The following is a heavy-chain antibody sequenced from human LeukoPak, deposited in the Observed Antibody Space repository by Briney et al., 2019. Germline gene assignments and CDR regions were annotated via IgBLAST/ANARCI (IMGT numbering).Heavy chain of an antibody. CDR1: GFTVSSNY. V-gene: IGHV3-48*04. CDR2: ISSFSSTI. Sequence: GGSLRLSCAASGFTVSSNYMSWVRQAPGKGLEWVSYISSFSSTIYYADSVMGRFTISRDNAKNSLYLQMSSLRAEDTAVYYCARSPNYKGYFDYWGQGTLVTVSS. J-gene: IGHJ4*02. D-gene: IGHD3-10*01. CDR3: ARSPNYKGYFDY.